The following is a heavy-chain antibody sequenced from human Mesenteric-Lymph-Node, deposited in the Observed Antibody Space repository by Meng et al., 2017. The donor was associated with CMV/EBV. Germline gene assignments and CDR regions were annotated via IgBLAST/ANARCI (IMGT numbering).Heavy chain of an antibody. D-gene: IGHD1-26*01. V-gene: IGHV3-30*02. Sequence: GESLKISCAASGYTFRSYAMHWVRQAPGKGLEWVAFIRYDGSNKYYADSVKGRFTISRDNSKNTLYLQMNSLRAEDTAVYYCAKARRENYYYYGMDVWGQGTTVTVSS. CDR2: IRYDGSNK. CDR3: AKARRENYYYYGMDV. J-gene: IGHJ6*02. CDR1: GYTFRSYA.